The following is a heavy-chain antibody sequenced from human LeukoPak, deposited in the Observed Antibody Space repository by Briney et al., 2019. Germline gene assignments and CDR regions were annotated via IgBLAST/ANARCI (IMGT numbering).Heavy chain of an antibody. CDR1: GFTFDDYA. Sequence: GGSLRLSCAASGFTFDDYAMHWVRQAPGKGLEWVSGISWNSGSLGYADSVRGRFIISRDNAKNSLYLQMNSLRVDDTALYYCAKGWFGESPDYWGQGTLVTVSS. J-gene: IGHJ4*02. V-gene: IGHV3-9*01. D-gene: IGHD3-10*01. CDR2: ISWNSGSL. CDR3: AKGWFGESPDY.